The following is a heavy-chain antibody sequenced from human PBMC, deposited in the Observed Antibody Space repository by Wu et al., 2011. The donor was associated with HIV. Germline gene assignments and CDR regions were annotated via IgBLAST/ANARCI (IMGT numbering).Heavy chain of an antibody. CDR1: GYTFTSYG. CDR2: ISAYNGNT. J-gene: IGHJ6*02. Sequence: QVQLVQSGAEVKKPGASVKVSCKASGYTFTSYGISWVRQAPGQGLEWMGWISAYNGNTNYAQKLQGRVTMTTDTSTSTAYMELRSLRSDDTAVYYCARDTEGSGSYYKSGLLGYYYGMDVWGQGTTVTVSS. D-gene: IGHD3-10*01. V-gene: IGHV1-18*01. CDR3: ARDTEGSGSYYKSGLLGYYYGMDV.